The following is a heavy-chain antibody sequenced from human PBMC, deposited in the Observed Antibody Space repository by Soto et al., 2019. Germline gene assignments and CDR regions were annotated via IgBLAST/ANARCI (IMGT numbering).Heavy chain of an antibody. D-gene: IGHD2-2*01. CDR3: ATSWVRYCSSTSCYPGYGMDV. V-gene: IGHV5-10-1*01. CDR1: GYSFTSYW. Sequence: LKISCKGSGYSFTSYWISWVRQMPGKGLEWMGRIDPSDSYTNYSPSFQGHVTISADKSISTAYLQWSSLKASDTAMYYCATSWVRYCSSTSCYPGYGMDVWGQGTTVTVSS. CDR2: IDPSDSYT. J-gene: IGHJ6*02.